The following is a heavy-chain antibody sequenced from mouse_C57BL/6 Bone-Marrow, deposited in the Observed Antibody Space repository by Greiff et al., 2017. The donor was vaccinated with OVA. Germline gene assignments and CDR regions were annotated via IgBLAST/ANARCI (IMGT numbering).Heavy chain of an antibody. V-gene: IGHV1-42*01. CDR1: GYSFTGYY. Sequence: EVQLQQSGPELVKPGASVKISCKASGYSFTGYYMNWVKQSPEKSLEWIGEINPSTGGTTYNQKFKAKATLTVDKSSSTAYMQLKSLTSEDSAVYYCARRGLRPDAYWGQGTLVTVSA. CDR3: ARRGLRPDAY. J-gene: IGHJ3*01. D-gene: IGHD2-4*01. CDR2: INPSTGGT.